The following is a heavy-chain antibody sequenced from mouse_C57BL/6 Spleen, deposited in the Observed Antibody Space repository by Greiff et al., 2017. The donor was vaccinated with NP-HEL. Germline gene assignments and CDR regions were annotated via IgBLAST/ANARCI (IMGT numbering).Heavy chain of an antibody. D-gene: IGHD1-1*01. J-gene: IGHJ2*01. CDR2: IDPEDGGT. CDR3: ARDYCGSRGYFDY. V-gene: IGHV14-2*01. CDR1: GFNIKDYY. Sequence: EVQLQQSGAELVKPGASVKLSCTASGFNIKDYYMHWVKQRPEQGLEWIGRIDPEDGGTKYAPKFQGKATITADTSSNTAYLQLSSLTSEDAAVDYCARDYCGSRGYFDYWGQGTTLTVSS.